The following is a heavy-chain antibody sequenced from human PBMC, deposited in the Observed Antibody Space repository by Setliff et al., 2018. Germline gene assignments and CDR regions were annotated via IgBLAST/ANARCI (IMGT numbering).Heavy chain of an antibody. V-gene: IGHV1-2*06. CDR1: GYTFTLYY. CDR3: ARLGAPASHDAFDI. J-gene: IGHJ3*02. CDR2: INANSGGT. Sequence: ASVKVSCKASGYTFTLYYLHWVRQAPGQGLEWMGRINANSGGTNYAQKFQGRVTMTRDTSISTAYMDLSRLRSDDTAMYYCARLGAPASHDAFDIWGQGTMVTVSS. D-gene: IGHD6-25*01.